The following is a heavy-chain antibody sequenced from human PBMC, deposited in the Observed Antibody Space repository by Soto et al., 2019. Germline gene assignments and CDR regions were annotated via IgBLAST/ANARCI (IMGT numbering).Heavy chain of an antibody. J-gene: IGHJ6*02. V-gene: IGHV3-23*01. CDR2: ISGSGGSI. CDR3: VKGYWKGDV. CDR1: GFTFSTYA. Sequence: EVQLLESGGGLVQPGGSLRLCCAASGFTFSTYAMNWVRQAAGNGLEWVSAISGSGGSIHYADSVKGRFTISRDNSKNTLYLQMNSLRYEDTAVYHCVKGYWKGDVWGQGTTVTVSS. D-gene: IGHD1-1*01.